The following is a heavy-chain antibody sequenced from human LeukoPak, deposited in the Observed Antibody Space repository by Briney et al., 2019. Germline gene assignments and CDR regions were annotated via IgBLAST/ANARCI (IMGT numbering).Heavy chain of an antibody. CDR3: ARARVGATTRYYFDY. Sequence: ASVKVSCKASGYTFTSYDINWVRQATGQGLKWMGWMNPNSGNTGYAQKFQGRVTITRNTSISTAYMELSSLRSEDTAVYYCARARVGATTRYYFDYWGQGTLVTVSS. CDR1: GYTFTSYD. J-gene: IGHJ4*02. D-gene: IGHD1-26*01. CDR2: MNPNSGNT. V-gene: IGHV1-8*03.